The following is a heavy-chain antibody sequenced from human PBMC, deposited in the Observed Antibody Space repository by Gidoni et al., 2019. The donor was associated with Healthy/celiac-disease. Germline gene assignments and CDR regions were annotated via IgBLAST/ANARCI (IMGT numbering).Heavy chain of an antibody. CDR3: ARANYDSSGYYYFFDY. J-gene: IGHJ4*02. D-gene: IGHD3-22*01. CDR2: IWYDGSNK. V-gene: IGHV3-33*01. Sequence: QVQLVESGGGVVQPGRSLRLSCAASGFTFSSSGMHWVRQAPGKGLEWVAVIWYDGSNKYYADSVKGRFTISRDNSKNTLYLQMNSLRAEDTAVYYCARANYDSSGYYYFFDYWGQGTLVTVSS. CDR1: GFTFSSSG.